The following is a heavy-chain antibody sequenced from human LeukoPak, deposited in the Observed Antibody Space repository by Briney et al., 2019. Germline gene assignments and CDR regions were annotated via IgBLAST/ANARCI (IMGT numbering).Heavy chain of an antibody. V-gene: IGHV3-30-3*01. Sequence: GRSLRLSCAASGFTFSCYAMHWVRQAPGKGLEWVAVISYDGSNKYYADSVKGRFTISRDNSKNTLYLQMNSLRAEDTAVYYCARAPPSRYGGYDLDYWGQGTLVTVSS. J-gene: IGHJ4*02. CDR3: ARAPPSRYGGYDLDY. CDR2: ISYDGSNK. CDR1: GFTFSCYA. D-gene: IGHD5-12*01.